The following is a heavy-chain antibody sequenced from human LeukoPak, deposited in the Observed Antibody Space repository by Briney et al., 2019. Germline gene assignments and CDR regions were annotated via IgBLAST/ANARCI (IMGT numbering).Heavy chain of an antibody. CDR1: GGSISSYY. CDR3: AATLGAGLDY. J-gene: IGHJ4*02. Sequence: SETLSLTCTVSGGSISSYYWTWIRQPPGKGLEWIGCMFYTETTNYNPSLKSRVTISVDTSKNHFSLKLSSVTAADTAVYYCAATLGAGLDYWGQGTLVTVSS. CDR2: MFYTETT. D-gene: IGHD1-26*01. V-gene: IGHV4-59*08.